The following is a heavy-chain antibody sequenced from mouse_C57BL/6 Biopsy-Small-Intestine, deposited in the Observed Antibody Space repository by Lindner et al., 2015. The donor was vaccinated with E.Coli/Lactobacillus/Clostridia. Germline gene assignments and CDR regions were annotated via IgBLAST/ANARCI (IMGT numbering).Heavy chain of an antibody. CDR3: ARGTGRGHDY. V-gene: IGHV5-17*01. CDR2: ISSGSSTI. D-gene: IGHD3-3*01. CDR1: GFTFSDYG. J-gene: IGHJ2*01. Sequence: EVQLQESWGGLVKPGGSLKLSCAASGFTFSDYGMHWVRQAPEKGLEWVAYISSGSSTIYYADTVKGRFTISRDNAKNTLFLQMTSLRSEDTAMYYCARGTGRGHDYWGQGTTLTVSS.